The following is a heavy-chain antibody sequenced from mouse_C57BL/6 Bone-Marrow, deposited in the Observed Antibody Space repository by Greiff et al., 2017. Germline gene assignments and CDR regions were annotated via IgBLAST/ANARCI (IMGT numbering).Heavy chain of an antibody. V-gene: IGHV1-63*01. CDR1: GYTFTNYW. CDR2: IYPGGGYT. CDR3: ARYYGHWYLDV. J-gene: IGHJ1*03. D-gene: IGHD1-2*01. Sequence: VQLQQSGAELVRPGTSVKMSCKASGYTFTNYWIGWAKQRPGHGLEWIGDIYPGGGYTNSNEKFKGKATLTADKSSSTAYMQFSSLTSEDSAIYYCARYYGHWYLDVWGTGTTVTVSS.